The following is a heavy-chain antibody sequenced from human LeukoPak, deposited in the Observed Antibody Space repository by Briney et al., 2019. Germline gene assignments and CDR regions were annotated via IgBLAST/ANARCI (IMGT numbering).Heavy chain of an antibody. D-gene: IGHD6-19*01. CDR1: GGTFSSYA. J-gene: IGHJ6*03. CDR2: IIPTFGTA. Sequence: SVKVSCKASGGTFSSYAISWVRQAPGQGLEWMGGIIPTFGTANYAQKFQGRVTITADESTSTAYMELSSLRSEDTAVYYCATDLYSSGWYDPENYYYYYMDVWGKGTTVTVSS. V-gene: IGHV1-69*13. CDR3: ATDLYSSGWYDPENYYYYYMDV.